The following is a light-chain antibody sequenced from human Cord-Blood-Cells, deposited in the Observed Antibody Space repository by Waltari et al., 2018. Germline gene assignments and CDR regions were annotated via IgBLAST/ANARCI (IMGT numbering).Light chain of an antibody. CDR3: SSYTSSSTWV. V-gene: IGLV2-14*01. CDR1: SSDVGGYKY. Sequence: QSALTQPASVSGSPGQSITISCTGTSSDVGGYKYVPWYQQHPGKAPQLMIYDVSNRPSGVSNRFSGSKSGNTASLTISGLQAEDEADYYCSSYTSSSTWVFGGGTKLTVL. J-gene: IGLJ3*02. CDR2: DVS.